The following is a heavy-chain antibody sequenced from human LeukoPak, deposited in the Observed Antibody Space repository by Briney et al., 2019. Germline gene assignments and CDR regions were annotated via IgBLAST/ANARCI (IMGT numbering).Heavy chain of an antibody. J-gene: IGHJ4*02. Sequence: GGSLRLSCAASGFTFSSYAMSWVRQAPGKGLEWVSAISGSGGSTYYADSVKGRFTISRDNSKNTLYLQMNSLRAEDTAVYYCAKEKKSRYNWNSGTFDYWSQGTLVAVSS. CDR3: AKEKKSRYNWNSGTFDY. CDR2: ISGSGGST. D-gene: IGHD1-1*01. V-gene: IGHV3-23*01. CDR1: GFTFSSYA.